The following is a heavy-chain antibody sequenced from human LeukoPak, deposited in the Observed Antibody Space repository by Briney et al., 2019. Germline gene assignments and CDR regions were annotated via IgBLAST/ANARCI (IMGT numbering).Heavy chain of an antibody. J-gene: IGHJ4*02. CDR1: GFTFSSNY. CDR3: ARDQPSHIVVVTAIDN. CDR2: IYSGGST. V-gene: IGHV3-66*01. Sequence: GGSLRLSCAASGFTFSSNYMSWVRQAPGKGLEGVAVIYSGGSTYYSDSVKGRLTISRDNSKNTLYLQMNSRRAEDTAVYYCARDQPSHIVVVTAIDNWGKGTLVTVSS. D-gene: IGHD2-21*02.